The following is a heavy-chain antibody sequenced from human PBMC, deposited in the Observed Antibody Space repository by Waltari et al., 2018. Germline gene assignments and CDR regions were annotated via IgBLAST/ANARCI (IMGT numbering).Heavy chain of an antibody. Sequence: QVQLQESGPGLVKPSGTLSLTCAVSGGSISSSNWWSWVRQPPGKGLEWIGEIYHSGSTNYNPSLKSRVTISVDKSKNQFSLKLSSVTAADTAVYYCARDLGWTGDGYNSDDDAFDIWGQGTMVTVSS. D-gene: IGHD5-12*01. CDR1: GGSISSSNW. J-gene: IGHJ3*02. V-gene: IGHV4-4*02. CDR2: IYHSGST. CDR3: ARDLGWTGDGYNSDDDAFDI.